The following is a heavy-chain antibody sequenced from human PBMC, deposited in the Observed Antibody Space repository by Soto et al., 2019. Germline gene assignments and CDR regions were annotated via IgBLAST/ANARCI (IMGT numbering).Heavy chain of an antibody. V-gene: IGHV2-5*02. Sequence: QITLKESGPTLVKPTQTLTLTCTFSGFSLSTSGVGVGWIRQPPGKALEWLALIYWDDDKRYSPSLKSRLTITKDTSKNQVVLTMTNMDPVDTATYYCAHSLHTIFGVVLIPGGMDVWGQGTTVTVSS. J-gene: IGHJ6*02. CDR3: AHSLHTIFGVVLIPGGMDV. CDR1: GFSLSTSGVG. CDR2: IYWDDDK. D-gene: IGHD3-3*01.